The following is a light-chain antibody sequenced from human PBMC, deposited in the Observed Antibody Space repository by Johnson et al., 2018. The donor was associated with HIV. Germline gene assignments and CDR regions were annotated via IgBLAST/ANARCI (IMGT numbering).Light chain of an antibody. J-gene: IGLJ1*01. CDR3: GTWDSSLSAHYV. Sequence: QSVLTQPPSVSAAPGQKVTISCSGSSSNIGNNYVSWYQQLPGTAPKLLIYENNKRPSGIPDRFSGSKSGTSAILGITGLQTGDEADYYCGTWDSSLSAHYVFGTGTKVTVL. CDR2: ENN. V-gene: IGLV1-51*02. CDR1: SSNIGNNY.